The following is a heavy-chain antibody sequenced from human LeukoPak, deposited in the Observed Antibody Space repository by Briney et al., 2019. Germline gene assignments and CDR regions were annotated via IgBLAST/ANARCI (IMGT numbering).Heavy chain of an antibody. V-gene: IGHV3-23*01. Sequence: PGGSLRLSCAASGFTFSSYAMSWVRQAPGKGLEWVSAISGSGGSTYYADSVKGRFTISRDNSKNTLYLQMNSLRAGDTAVYYCAKTLTVTTFNWFDPWGQGTLVTVSS. D-gene: IGHD4-17*01. J-gene: IGHJ5*02. CDR1: GFTFSSYA. CDR2: ISGSGGST. CDR3: AKTLTVTTFNWFDP.